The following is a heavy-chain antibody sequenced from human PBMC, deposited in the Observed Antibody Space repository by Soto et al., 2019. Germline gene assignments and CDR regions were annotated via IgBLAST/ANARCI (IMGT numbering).Heavy chain of an antibody. Sequence: PPETLCLTCAVSGVSISSGNWWTWVRQTPQRGLEYIGEIFHDGTANYYPSFERRVAISVDTSKNQFSLKLTSVTAADTAIYFCARLVYDTRLNYMYFDFWGQGARVTVS. D-gene: IGHD3-10*01. CDR3: ARLVYDTRLNYMYFDF. CDR1: GVSISSGNW. J-gene: IGHJ4*02. CDR2: IFHDGTA. V-gene: IGHV4-4*01.